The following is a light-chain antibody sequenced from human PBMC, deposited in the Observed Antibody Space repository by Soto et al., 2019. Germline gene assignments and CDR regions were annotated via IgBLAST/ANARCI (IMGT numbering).Light chain of an antibody. CDR3: QQYYTAPLT. CDR2: WAS. CDR1: QSVLSSPNNQNF. Sequence: DIVMTQSPDSLSXSLGERDTVSCKTSQSVLSSPNNQNFLXWFQQKPGPPPXXXXYWASTREDGGPDRFSGSGSATDFTLTISSLQAEDVAVYYGQQYYTAPLTFGGGTKVDIK. J-gene: IGKJ4*01. V-gene: IGKV4-1*01.